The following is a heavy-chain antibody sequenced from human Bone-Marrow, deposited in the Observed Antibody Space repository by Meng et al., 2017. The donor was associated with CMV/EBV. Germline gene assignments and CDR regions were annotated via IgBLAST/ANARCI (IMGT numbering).Heavy chain of an antibody. V-gene: IGHV3-15*01. CDR1: GFTFSNAW. CDR2: IKSKTEGGTT. D-gene: IGHD6-19*01. CDR3: TTGLGGPQLDY. J-gene: IGHJ4*02. Sequence: GESLKISCAASGFTFSNAWMSWVRQAPGKGLEWVGRIKSKTEGGTTDYAAPVKGRFTISRDDSKNTLYLQMNSLKTEDTAVYYCTTGLGGPQLDYWGQGTLVTVSS.